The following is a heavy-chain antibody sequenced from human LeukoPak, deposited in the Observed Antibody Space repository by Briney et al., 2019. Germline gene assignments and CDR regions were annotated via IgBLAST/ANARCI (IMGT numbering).Heavy chain of an antibody. J-gene: IGHJ6*02. Sequence: GGSLRLSCAASGFTLSSYGMHWVRQAPGEGLEWVAVISYDGSNKYYADFVKGRFTISRDNSKNTLSLQMNSLRAEDTAVYYCAKDRLDYYGSGSVGSVDVWGQGTTVTVSS. V-gene: IGHV3-30*18. D-gene: IGHD3-10*01. CDR1: GFTLSSYG. CDR3: AKDRLDYYGSGSVGSVDV. CDR2: ISYDGSNK.